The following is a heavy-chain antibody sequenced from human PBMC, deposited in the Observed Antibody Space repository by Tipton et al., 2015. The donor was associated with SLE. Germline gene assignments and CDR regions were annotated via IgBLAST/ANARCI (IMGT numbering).Heavy chain of an antibody. Sequence: QSGPEVKKPGSSVRVSCRTSGGTFTNYAFNWVRQASGQGLEWVGKIVPLFGTTDYAPNFQGRVTFTADKSTKTAYMEVSSLTSADSAVYYCSAASSPRDYYMDVWGKGTAVSVSS. V-gene: IGHV1-69*06. J-gene: IGHJ6*03. CDR3: SAASSPRDYYMDV. CDR2: IVPLFGTT. CDR1: GGTFTNYA. D-gene: IGHD2-2*01.